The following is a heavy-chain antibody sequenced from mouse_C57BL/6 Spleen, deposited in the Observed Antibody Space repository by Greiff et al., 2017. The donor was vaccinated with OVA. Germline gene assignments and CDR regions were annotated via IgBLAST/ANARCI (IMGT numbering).Heavy chain of an antibody. Sequence: QVQLKQSGSELRSPGSSVKLSCKDFDSEVFPIAYMSWVRQKPGHGFEWIGGILPSIGRTIYGEKFEDKATLDADTLSNTAYLELNSLTSEDSAIYYCARGVYYYGSSYGAMDYWGQGTSVTVSS. CDR2: ILPSIGRT. V-gene: IGHV15-2*01. CDR3: ARGVYYYGSSYGAMDY. D-gene: IGHD1-1*01. CDR1: DSEVFPIAY. J-gene: IGHJ4*01.